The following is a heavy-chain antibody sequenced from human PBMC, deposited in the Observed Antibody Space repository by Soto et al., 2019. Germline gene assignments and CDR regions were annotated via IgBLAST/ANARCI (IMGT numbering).Heavy chain of an antibody. D-gene: IGHD3-16*01. CDR2: IYWDDDK. V-gene: IGHV2-5*02. CDR1: GFSLSTSGVG. CDR3: ARWGEEGEPFDY. Sequence: QITLKESGPTLVKPTQTLTLTCTFSGFSLSTSGVGVGWIRQPPGKALEWLALIYWDDDKRYSPSLKSRLTITKDTSKNQVVLTMTNMDPVDTATYYCARWGEEGEPFDYWGQGTLVTVSS. J-gene: IGHJ4*02.